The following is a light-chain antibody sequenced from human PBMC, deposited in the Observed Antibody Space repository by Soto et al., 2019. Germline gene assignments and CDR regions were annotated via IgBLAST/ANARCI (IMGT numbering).Light chain of an antibody. CDR3: HQHGGSPET. J-gene: IGKJ1*01. V-gene: IGKV3-20*01. Sequence: EIVLTQSPATLSVSPGERVTLSCRASQSVSSNLAWYQHKPGQAPSLLIYDASMRATGVPDRFSGSGSGTEFILTISRLEPDDFAIYHCHQHGGSPETFGQGTTVDIK. CDR2: DAS. CDR1: QSVSSN.